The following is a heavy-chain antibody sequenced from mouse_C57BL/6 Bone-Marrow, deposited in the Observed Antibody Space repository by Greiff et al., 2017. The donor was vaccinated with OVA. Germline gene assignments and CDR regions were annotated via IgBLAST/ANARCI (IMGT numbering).Heavy chain of an antibody. CDR2: ISYDGSN. J-gene: IGHJ3*01. Sequence: EVQLVESGPGLVKPSQSLSLTCSVTGYSITSGYYWNWIRQFPGNKLEWMGYISYDGSNNYNPSLKNRISITRDTSKNQFFLKLNSVTTEDTATYYCARGGLPWFAYWGQGTLVTVSA. CDR3: ARGGLPWFAY. D-gene: IGHD2-4*01. V-gene: IGHV3-6*01. CDR1: GYSITSGYY.